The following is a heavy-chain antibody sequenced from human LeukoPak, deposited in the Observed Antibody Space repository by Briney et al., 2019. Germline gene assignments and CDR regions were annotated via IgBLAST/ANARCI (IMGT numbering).Heavy chain of an antibody. V-gene: IGHV4-59*08. CDR3: ARHPTALVSYGFDP. J-gene: IGHJ5*02. D-gene: IGHD5-18*01. CDR2: IYYSGST. Sequence: PSETLSLTCTVSGGSFSNYYWSWIRQPPGKGLEWIGCIYYSGSTNYNPSLKSRVTISVDTSKNQFSLNLSSVTAADTAVYYCARHPTALVSYGFDPWGQGTLVTVSS. CDR1: GGSFSNYY.